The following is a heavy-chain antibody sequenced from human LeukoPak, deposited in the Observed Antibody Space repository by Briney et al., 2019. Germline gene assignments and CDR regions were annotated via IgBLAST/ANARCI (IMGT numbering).Heavy chain of an antibody. D-gene: IGHD6-6*01. V-gene: IGHV3-33*06. CDR2: MWYDGSKD. J-gene: IGHJ4*02. Sequence: GGSLRLSCAASGFTFSSYAMSWVRQAPGKGLEWVAVMWYDGSKDYYADSVKGRFTTSRDTSKNTLYLQMNNLRAEDTAVYYCAKDRETYEYTFDYWGQGTLVTVSS. CDR3: AKDRETYEYTFDY. CDR1: GFTFSSYA.